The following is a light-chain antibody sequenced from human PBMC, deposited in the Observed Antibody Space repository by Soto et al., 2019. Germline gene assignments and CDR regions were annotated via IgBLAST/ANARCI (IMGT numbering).Light chain of an antibody. CDR1: QSVSSSY. J-gene: IGKJ4*01. V-gene: IGKV3-20*01. Sequence: EIVLTQSPGTLSLSPGERATLSCRASQSVSSSYFAWYQQKPGQAPRRLIYGASSRATGIPDRFSGSGSGTDFTLTISRLEPENSAVYFCQQYGRSPLTCGGGTKVEIK. CDR3: QQYGRSPLT. CDR2: GAS.